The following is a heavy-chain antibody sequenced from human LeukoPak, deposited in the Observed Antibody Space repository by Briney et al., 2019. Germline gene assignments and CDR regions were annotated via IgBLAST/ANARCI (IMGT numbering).Heavy chain of an antibody. CDR3: ARGHCSSTSCYLGGRSYFDY. J-gene: IGHJ4*02. CDR2: INHSGST. CDR1: GGSFSDYY. Sequence: SETLSLTCAVYGGSFSDYYWSWIRQPPGKGLEWIGEINHSGSTNYNPSLKSRVTISVDTSKNQFSLKLSSVTAADTAVYYCARGHCSSTSCYLGGRSYFDYWSQGTLVTVSS. V-gene: IGHV4-34*01. D-gene: IGHD2-2*01.